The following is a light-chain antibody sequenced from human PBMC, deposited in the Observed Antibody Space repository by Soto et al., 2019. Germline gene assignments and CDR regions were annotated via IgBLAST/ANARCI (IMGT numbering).Light chain of an antibody. V-gene: IGKV1-33*01. CDR3: QHCDYLPI. Sequence: DIQMTQSPSSLSASVGDRVTITCQASQDITSYLNWYQHKPGKAPKLLIYDASILEAGVPPRFSGRGSGTDFTLTISRLQPEDVATYYCQHCDYLPIFGPGTTVDCK. J-gene: IGKJ3*01. CDR2: DAS. CDR1: QDITSY.